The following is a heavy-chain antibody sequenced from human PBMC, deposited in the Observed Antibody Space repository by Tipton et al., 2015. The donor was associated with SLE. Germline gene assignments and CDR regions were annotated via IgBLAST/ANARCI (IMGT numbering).Heavy chain of an antibody. J-gene: IGHJ4*02. V-gene: IGHV4-30-4*01. CDR3: ARDFKGIVADYFDY. Sequence: TLSLTCTVSGGSISSGDYYWSWIRQPPGKGLEWIGYIYTSGSTNYNPSLKSRATISLDTSKNQFSLKLSSVTATDTAVYYCARDFKGIVADYFDYWGQGTLVTVSS. D-gene: IGHD1-26*01. CDR2: IYTSGST. CDR1: GGSISSGDYY.